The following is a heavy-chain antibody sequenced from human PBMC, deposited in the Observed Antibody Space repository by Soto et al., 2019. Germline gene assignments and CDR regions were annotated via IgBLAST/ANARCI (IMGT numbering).Heavy chain of an antibody. CDR1: GGSISSYY. CDR3: ARGSTGYSRSWYRY. V-gene: IGHV4-59*08. J-gene: IGHJ4*02. D-gene: IGHD6-13*01. CDR2: IYNSGST. Sequence: QVQLQESGPGLVKPSETLSLTCTVSGGSISSYYWSWIRQPPGKGLEWIGYIYNSGSTNYNPSLKSRVTISVDTSKNHFSLKLSSVTAADTAVYYCARGSTGYSRSWYRYWGQGTLVTVSS.